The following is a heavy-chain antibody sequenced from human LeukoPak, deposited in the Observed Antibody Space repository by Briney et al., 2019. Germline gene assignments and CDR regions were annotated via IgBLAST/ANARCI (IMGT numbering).Heavy chain of an antibody. CDR1: GDSVSNNSAA. Sequence: SQTLSLTCAISGDSVSNNSAAWHWLRQSPSRGLEWLGRTYYRSKWYNDYALSVKSRITINPDTSKNQFSLQLNSVTPEDTAVYYCVRQFTSSWFDYWGQGTLVTVSS. D-gene: IGHD6-13*01. CDR3: VRQFTSSWFDY. J-gene: IGHJ4*02. V-gene: IGHV6-1*01. CDR2: TYYRSKWYN.